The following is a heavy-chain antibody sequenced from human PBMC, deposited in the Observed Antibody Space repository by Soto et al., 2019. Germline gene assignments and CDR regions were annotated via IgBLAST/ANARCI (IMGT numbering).Heavy chain of an antibody. CDR2: ISGSGGST. Sequence: GGSLRLSCAASGFTFSSYAMSWVRQAPGKGLEWVSAISGSGGSTYYADSVEGRFTIASDNSKNTLYLQMNSLRAEDTAVYYCAKNLWFGELSTLNCFDPWGQGTLVTVSS. D-gene: IGHD3-10*01. J-gene: IGHJ5*02. CDR1: GFTFSSYA. V-gene: IGHV3-23*01. CDR3: AKNLWFGELSTLNCFDP.